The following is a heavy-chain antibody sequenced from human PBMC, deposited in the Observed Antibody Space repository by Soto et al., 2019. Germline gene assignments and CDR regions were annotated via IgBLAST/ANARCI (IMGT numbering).Heavy chain of an antibody. D-gene: IGHD1-26*01. CDR1: GGSISSGGYY. CDR2: IYNNEYT. CDR3: ALELEMGQYFDY. Sequence: VQLQESGPGLVKPSETLSLTCSVSGGSISSGGYYWSWIRQYPGKGLEWIGYIYNNEYTYYNPSLKSRGTIAVDTSKNQFSLKVRSVTAADTAVYYCALELEMGQYFDYWGQGTLVTVSS. J-gene: IGHJ4*02. V-gene: IGHV4-31*03.